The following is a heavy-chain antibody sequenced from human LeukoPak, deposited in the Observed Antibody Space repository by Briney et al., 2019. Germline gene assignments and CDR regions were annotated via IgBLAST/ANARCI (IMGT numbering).Heavy chain of an antibody. CDR1: GGTFSSYA. CDR2: IVPIFGTA. CDR3: ASWVGEDEMATIFGY. Sequence: SVKVSCKASGGTFSSYAISWVRQAPGQGLEWMGGIVPIFGTANYAQKFQGRVTITADESTSTAYVELSSLRSEDTAVYYCASWVGEDEMATIFGYWGQGTLVTVSS. V-gene: IGHV1-69*13. D-gene: IGHD5-24*01. J-gene: IGHJ4*02.